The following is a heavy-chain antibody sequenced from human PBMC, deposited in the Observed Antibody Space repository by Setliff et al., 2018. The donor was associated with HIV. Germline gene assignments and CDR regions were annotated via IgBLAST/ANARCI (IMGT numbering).Heavy chain of an antibody. J-gene: IGHJ4*02. CDR2: IYSGGST. V-gene: IGHV3-53*01. CDR3: ARAYYGYCSGGSCYSGPPDY. CDR1: GFTVSRNY. D-gene: IGHD2-15*01. Sequence: GESLRLSCAASGFTVSRNYMSWVRQAPGKGLEWVSVIYSGGSTYYADSVKGRFTISRDNSKNTLYLQMNSLRAEDTAVYYCARAYYGYCSGGSCYSGPPDYWGQGTLVTV.